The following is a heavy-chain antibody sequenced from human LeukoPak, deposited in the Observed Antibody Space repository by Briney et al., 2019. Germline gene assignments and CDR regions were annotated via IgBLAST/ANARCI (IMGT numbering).Heavy chain of an antibody. Sequence: PGRSLRLSCAASGFTFDDYAMHWVRHAPGKGLEWVSGISWSSGSIGYADSVKGRFTISRDNAKNSLYLQMNSLRAEDTALYYCAKDIGDGYCSSTSCFFDYWGQGTLVTVSS. V-gene: IGHV3-9*01. CDR3: AKDIGDGYCSSTSCFFDY. CDR2: ISWSSGSI. J-gene: IGHJ4*02. D-gene: IGHD2-2*01. CDR1: GFTFDDYA.